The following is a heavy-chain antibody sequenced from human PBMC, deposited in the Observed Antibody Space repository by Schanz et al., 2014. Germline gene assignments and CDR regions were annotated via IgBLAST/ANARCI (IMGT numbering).Heavy chain of an antibody. Sequence: QGQLVESGGGVVQPGRSLRLSCAASGFTFSSYGMHWVRQAPGKGLEWVAVILYDGSNKYYADSVKGRFTIARDNSKNTLCLQMDSLRVEDTAVYYCVTMRRNTSHYFDLWGQGTLVTVSS. CDR1: GFTFSSYG. D-gene: IGHD1-1*01. CDR3: VTMRRNTSHYFDL. J-gene: IGHJ4*02. V-gene: IGHV3-30*03. CDR2: ILYDGSNK.